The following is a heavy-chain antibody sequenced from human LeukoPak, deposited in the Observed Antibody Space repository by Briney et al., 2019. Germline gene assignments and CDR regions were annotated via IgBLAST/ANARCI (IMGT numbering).Heavy chain of an antibody. CDR2: THDSGNS. CDR1: GGSITNNY. Sequence: PSETLSLTCTVSGGSITNNYWAWIRQPPGKGLEWIGYTHDSGNSNYNPSLRSRVTMSIDTSKNQFSLKLSSVTAADTAVYYCARHDRYSSGWGATDYWGQGTLVTVSS. CDR3: ARHDRYSSGWGATDY. D-gene: IGHD6-19*01. J-gene: IGHJ4*02. V-gene: IGHV4-59*08.